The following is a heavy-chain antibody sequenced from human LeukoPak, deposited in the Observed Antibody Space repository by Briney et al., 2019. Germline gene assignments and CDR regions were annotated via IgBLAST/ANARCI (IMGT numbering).Heavy chain of an antibody. J-gene: IGHJ4*02. CDR1: GFTFSSYG. CDR2: ISYDGRNK. D-gene: IGHD2-21*01. CDR3: ARVWGAIVVFGVGEPVLPDY. Sequence: GGSLRLSCAASGFTFSSYGMHWVRQAPGKGLEWVAVISYDGRNKYYADSVKGRFTISRDNSKNTLYLQMNNLRTEDTAVYYCARVWGAIVVFGVGEPVLPDYWGQGTLVAVSS. V-gene: IGHV3-30*19.